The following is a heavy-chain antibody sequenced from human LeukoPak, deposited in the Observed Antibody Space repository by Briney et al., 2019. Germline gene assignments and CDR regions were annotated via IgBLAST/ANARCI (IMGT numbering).Heavy chain of an antibody. CDR2: IKSDGST. CDR1: GFTFSTYW. D-gene: IGHD3-22*01. CDR3: ARAPSEIGGYYPEYFRH. Sequence: GGSLRLSCAASGFTFSTYWMHWVRQAPGKGLVWVSRIKSDGSTNYADSVKGRFTISRDNAKNTVSLQMNSLKPEDTGVYYCARAPSEIGGYYPEYFRHWGQGTLVTVSS. V-gene: IGHV3-74*01. J-gene: IGHJ1*01.